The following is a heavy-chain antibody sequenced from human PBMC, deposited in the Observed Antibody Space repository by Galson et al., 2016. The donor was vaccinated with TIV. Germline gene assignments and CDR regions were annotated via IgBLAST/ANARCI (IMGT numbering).Heavy chain of an antibody. CDR2: IGGTGGST. CDR3: AKDRQWIPSSLDY. D-gene: IGHD5-18*01. Sequence: SLRLSCAASGFRLNSYAMNWVRQAPGKGLEWVSSIGGTGGSTYYADSVKGRFTISRDSYKDTAYLQMNSLRAEDTATYFCAKDRQWIPSSLDYWGQGILVTVSS. V-gene: IGHV3-23*01. J-gene: IGHJ4*02. CDR1: GFRLNSYA.